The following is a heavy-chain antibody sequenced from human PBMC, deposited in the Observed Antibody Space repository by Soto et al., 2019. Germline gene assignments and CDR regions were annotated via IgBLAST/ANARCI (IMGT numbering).Heavy chain of an antibody. Sequence: SETLSLTCTVSGGSITSGDHFWSWIRQPPWKGLEWMGHIFYSGSTYHNPSLKRRVTMSVDTSKNQFSLNLSSVTAADTAVYFCARVVYDYYGMDVWGQGTTVTVSS. CDR3: ARVVYDYYGMDV. V-gene: IGHV4-30-4*01. CDR2: IFYSGST. CDR1: GGSITSGDHF. J-gene: IGHJ6*02.